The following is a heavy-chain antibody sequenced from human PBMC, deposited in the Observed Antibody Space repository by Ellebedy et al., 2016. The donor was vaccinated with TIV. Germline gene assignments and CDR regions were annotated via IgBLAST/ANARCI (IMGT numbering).Heavy chain of an antibody. CDR1: GFTVSSNY. Sequence: GESLKISXAASGFTVSSNYMSWVRQAPGKGLEWVSVIYSGGSTYYADSVKGRFTISRDNSKNTLYLQMNSLRAEDTAVYYCARGGGSGLGFDYWGQGTLVTVSS. J-gene: IGHJ4*02. D-gene: IGHD3-10*01. CDR3: ARGGGSGLGFDY. V-gene: IGHV3-53*01. CDR2: IYSGGST.